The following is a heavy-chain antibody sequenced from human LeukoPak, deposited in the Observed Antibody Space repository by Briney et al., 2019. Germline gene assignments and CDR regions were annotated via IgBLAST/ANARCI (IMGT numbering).Heavy chain of an antibody. CDR2: IYYSGST. CDR1: GGSISSYY. J-gene: IGHJ4*02. V-gene: IGHV4-59*01. Sequence: SETLSLTCTVSGGSISSYYWSWIRQPPGKGLEWIGYIYYSGSTDYNPSLKSRVTISVDTSKNQFSLKLSSVTAADTAVYYCAGFQDGYNLAYFDYWGQGTLVTVSS. CDR3: AGFQDGYNLAYFDY. D-gene: IGHD5-12*01.